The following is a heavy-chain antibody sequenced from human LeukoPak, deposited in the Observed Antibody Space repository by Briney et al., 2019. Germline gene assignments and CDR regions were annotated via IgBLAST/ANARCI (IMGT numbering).Heavy chain of an antibody. D-gene: IGHD6-19*01. V-gene: IGHV3-23*01. J-gene: IGHJ4*02. CDR3: AKDALAVAVYYFDY. Sequence: GGSLRLSCAASGFTFSSFAMSWVRQAPGKGLEWVSVISGSGGRTYYADSVKGRFTISRDNSKNTLYLQMNSLRAEDTAIYYCAKDALAVAVYYFDYWGQGTLVTVSS. CDR2: ISGSGGRT. CDR1: GFTFSSFA.